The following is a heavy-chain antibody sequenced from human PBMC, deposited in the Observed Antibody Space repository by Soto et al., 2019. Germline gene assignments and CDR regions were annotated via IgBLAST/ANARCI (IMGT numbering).Heavy chain of an antibody. V-gene: IGHV1-2*07. Sequence: ASVKVSCKASGYTFTDYFIHWMRQAPGQGLEWMGWISPNTGATKYAYEFRGRVTLTRDSSISTTYMDLRSLRSDDAAVYYCARELPVKTDFHSGSLHMDGWGQGTMVTVSS. J-gene: IGHJ6*01. CDR2: ISPNTGAT. CDR3: ARELPVKTDFHSGSLHMDG. CDR1: GYTFTDYF. D-gene: IGHD1-26*01.